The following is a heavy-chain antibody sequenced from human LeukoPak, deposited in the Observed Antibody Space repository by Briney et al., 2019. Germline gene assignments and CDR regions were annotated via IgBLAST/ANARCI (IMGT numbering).Heavy chain of an antibody. V-gene: IGHV1-2*02. Sequence: ASVKVSCKASGYTFTGYYMHWVRQAPGQGLEWMGWINPNSGGTNYAQKFQGRVTMTTDTSTSTAYMELRSLRSDDTAVYYCARQIGRSEFDYWGQGTLVTDSS. J-gene: IGHJ4*02. CDR1: GYTFTGYY. D-gene: IGHD1-26*01. CDR2: INPNSGGT. CDR3: ARQIGRSEFDY.